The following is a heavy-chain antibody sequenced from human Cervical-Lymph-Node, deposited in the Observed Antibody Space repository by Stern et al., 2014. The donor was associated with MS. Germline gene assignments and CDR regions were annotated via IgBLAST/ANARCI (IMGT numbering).Heavy chain of an antibody. CDR3: ARGYSSSWYWFDS. V-gene: IGHV4-59*01. CDR2: IYYSGST. J-gene: IGHJ5*01. CDR1: GGPISSYY. Sequence: VQLVESGPGLVKPSETLSLTCTVSGGPISSYYWSWIRQPTGKGLEWIGYIYYSGSTNYNPSLKSRVTISVDTSKNQFSLKLSSVTAADTAVYFCARGYSSSWYWFDSWGQGTQVTVSS. D-gene: IGHD6-13*01.